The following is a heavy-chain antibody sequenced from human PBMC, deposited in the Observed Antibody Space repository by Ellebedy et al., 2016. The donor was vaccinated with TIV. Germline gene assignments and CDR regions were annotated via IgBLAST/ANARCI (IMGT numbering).Heavy chain of an antibody. CDR2: IYHSGNT. J-gene: IGHJ5*02. V-gene: IGHV4-38-2*02. D-gene: IGHD2/OR15-2a*01. CDR3: ARDGTSTRFDP. CDR1: GYSISSGYF. Sequence: MPGGSLRLSCTVSGYSISSGYFWVWVRQPPGKGLEWLGSIYHSGNTYYNPSLKSRVTISVDPSKNQFSLKLSSVTAADTAVYYCARDGTSTRFDPWGQGTLVTVSS.